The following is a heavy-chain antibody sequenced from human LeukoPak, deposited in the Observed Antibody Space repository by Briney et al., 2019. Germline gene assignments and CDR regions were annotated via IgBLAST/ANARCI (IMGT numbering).Heavy chain of an antibody. Sequence: GGSLRLSCAASGFTFSSSSMNWVRQAPGKGLEWVSSISSSSTYIYYADSVKGRFTISRDNAKNSLYLQVNSLRADDTAVYYCARGWSYYFDYRGQGTLVSVSS. CDR3: ARGWSYYFDY. V-gene: IGHV3-21*01. J-gene: IGHJ4*02. D-gene: IGHD2-15*01. CDR1: GFTFSSSS. CDR2: ISSSSTYI.